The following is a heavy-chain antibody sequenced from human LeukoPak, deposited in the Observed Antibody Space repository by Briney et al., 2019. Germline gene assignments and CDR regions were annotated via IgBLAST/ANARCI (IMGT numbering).Heavy chain of an antibody. CDR3: ARGYGYCSSTSCYGENWFDP. D-gene: IGHD2-2*01. Sequence: PSETLSLTCTVSGGSISSYYWSWIRQPPGKGLEWIGYIYYSGSTNYNPSLKSRVTMSVDTSKNQFSLKLSSVTAADTAVYYCARGYGYCSSTSCYGENWFDPWGQGTLVTVSS. CDR1: GGSISSYY. V-gene: IGHV4-59*12. CDR2: IYYSGST. J-gene: IGHJ5*02.